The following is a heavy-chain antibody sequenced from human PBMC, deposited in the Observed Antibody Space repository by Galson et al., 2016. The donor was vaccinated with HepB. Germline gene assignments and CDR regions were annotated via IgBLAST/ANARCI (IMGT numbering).Heavy chain of an antibody. CDR2: ISAYSGNT. CDR3: ARDVFPSIPMVREFDY. J-gene: IGHJ4*02. D-gene: IGHD3-10*01. Sequence: SVKVSCKASGYTFTNFGISWVRQAAGQGLEWLGWISAYSGNTNYAQSPQDRVTMTTDTSTTTAYMELRSLRSDDTAVYYCARDVFPSIPMVREFDYWGQGTLVTVSS. CDR1: GYTFTNFG. V-gene: IGHV1-18*01.